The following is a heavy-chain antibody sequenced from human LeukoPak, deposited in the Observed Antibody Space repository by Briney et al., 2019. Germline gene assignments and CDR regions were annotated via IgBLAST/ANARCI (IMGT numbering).Heavy chain of an antibody. Sequence: GGSLRLSCAASGFTFSNYWMSWVRQAPGKGLEWVANIKSDGSEKYYVDSVKGRFTISRDNAKNSLFLQMNSLRAEDTATYYCTRDFGSGVVVTAIVDWGQGTLVTVSS. D-gene: IGHD2-21*02. CDR1: GFTFSNYW. V-gene: IGHV3-7*01. J-gene: IGHJ4*02. CDR2: IKSDGSEK. CDR3: TRDFGSGVVVTAIVD.